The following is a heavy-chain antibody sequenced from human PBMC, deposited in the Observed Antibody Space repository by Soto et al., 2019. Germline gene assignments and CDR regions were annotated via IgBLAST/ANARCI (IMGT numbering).Heavy chain of an antibody. D-gene: IGHD3-10*01. Sequence: GGSLRLSCTASGFTFNDYWMSWVRQAPGKGLEWVASIKEDGSAKDYVDSVKGRFTISRDNAKNSLSLQMNSLRAEDTAVYYCARDFGGYWGQGTLVTVSS. CDR2: IKEDGSAK. J-gene: IGHJ4*02. CDR3: ARDFGGY. V-gene: IGHV3-7*04. CDR1: GFTFNDYW.